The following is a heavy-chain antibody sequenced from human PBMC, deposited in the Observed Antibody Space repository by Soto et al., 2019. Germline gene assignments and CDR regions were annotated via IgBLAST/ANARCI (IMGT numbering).Heavy chain of an antibody. CDR2: ILPIFATA. CDR3: ARNLVRGGTYSMGLNYFDY. J-gene: IGHJ4*02. CDR1: GGTLSSYA. D-gene: IGHD1-26*01. V-gene: IGHV1-69*01. Sequence: QVQLVQYGAEVKKPGSSVKVSCKASGGTLSSYAISWVRQAPGQGLEWMGGILPIFATAKYAQKFQGRVTITADESTGTAYMELSSLRSEDTAVYYCARNLVRGGTYSMGLNYFDYWGQGTLVTVSS.